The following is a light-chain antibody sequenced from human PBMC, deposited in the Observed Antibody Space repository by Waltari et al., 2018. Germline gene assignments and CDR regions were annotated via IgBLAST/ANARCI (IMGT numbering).Light chain of an antibody. J-gene: IGLJ2*01. CDR2: DVS. Sequence: QSALTQPASVSGSPGQSVTIFCAGTSNDVGGYNSVSWYQEHPGQAPRVIIYDVSDRPSGVSGRFSGSKSGNTASLTISVLQAEDEADYYCSSQSSNDVVLFGGGTKLTVL. CDR3: SSQSSNDVVL. CDR1: SNDVGGYNS. V-gene: IGLV2-14*01.